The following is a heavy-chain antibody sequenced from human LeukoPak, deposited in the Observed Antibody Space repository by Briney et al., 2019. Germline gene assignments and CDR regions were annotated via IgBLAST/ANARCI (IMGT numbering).Heavy chain of an antibody. CDR1: GFTFSGSA. Sequence: PGGSLRLSCAASGFTFSGSAMRWVRQASGKGLEWVGRIRSKANSYATAYAASVKGRFTISRDDSKNTAYLQMNSLKTEDTAVYYCTSNDFWSGSYYMDVWGKGTTVTVSS. CDR3: TSNDFWSGSYYMDV. J-gene: IGHJ6*03. V-gene: IGHV3-73*01. CDR2: IRSKANSYAT. D-gene: IGHD3-3*01.